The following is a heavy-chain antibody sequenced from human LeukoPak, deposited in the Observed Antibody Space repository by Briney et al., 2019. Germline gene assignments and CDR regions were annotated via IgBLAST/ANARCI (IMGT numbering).Heavy chain of an antibody. J-gene: IGHJ6*02. Sequence: QSGGPLRLSCAASGFTFDDYAMHWVRQAPGKGLEWVSGISWNSGSIGYADSVKGRFTISRDNAKNSLYLQMNSLRAEDTALYYCAKIGPAAGHYYYYGMDVWGQGTTVTVSS. CDR2: ISWNSGSI. CDR1: GFTFDDYA. CDR3: AKIGPAAGHYYYYGMDV. D-gene: IGHD6-13*01. V-gene: IGHV3-9*01.